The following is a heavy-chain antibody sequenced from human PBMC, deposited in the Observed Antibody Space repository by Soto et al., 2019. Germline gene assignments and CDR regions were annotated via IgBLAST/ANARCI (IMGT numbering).Heavy chain of an antibody. CDR2: IYYSGST. J-gene: IGHJ4*02. D-gene: IGHD3-3*01. Sequence: PSETLSLTCAVYGGSFSSYYWSWIRQPPGKGLEWIGYIYYSGSTNYNPSLKSRVTISVDTSKNQFSLKLSSVTAADTAVYYCARAPVLRFLEWFSIFDYWGQGTLVTVSS. CDR3: ARAPVLRFLEWFSIFDY. CDR1: GGSFSSYY. V-gene: IGHV4-59*01.